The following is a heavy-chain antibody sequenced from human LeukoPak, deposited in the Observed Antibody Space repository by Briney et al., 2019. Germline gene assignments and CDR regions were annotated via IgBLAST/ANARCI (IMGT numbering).Heavy chain of an antibody. Sequence: PGGSLRLSCAASGFTFSTFAMIWVRQPPGKGLEWVSGINWNGGSTGYADSVKGRFTISRDNAKNSLYLQMNSLRAEDTALYYCARGVGANGYWGQGTLVTVSS. CDR1: GFTFSTFA. J-gene: IGHJ4*02. V-gene: IGHV3-20*04. CDR3: ARGVGANGY. CDR2: INWNGGST. D-gene: IGHD1-26*01.